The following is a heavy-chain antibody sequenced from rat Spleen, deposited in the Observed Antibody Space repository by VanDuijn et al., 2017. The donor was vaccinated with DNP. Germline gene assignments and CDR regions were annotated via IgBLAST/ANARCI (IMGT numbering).Heavy chain of an antibody. J-gene: IGHJ2*01. CDR2: IKAKSDNYAT. CDR1: GFTFSTAW. D-gene: IGHD4-3*01. Sequence: EVQVLESGGGLVQPGNSLKLSCATSGFTFSTAWMYWYRQFPEKRLEWVARIKAKSDNYATDYTESVQGRFIISRDDSKSSIYLQMNNLKEEDTAIYYCGGFGVDWGQGVMVTVSS. V-gene: IGHV6-6*01. CDR3: GGFGVD.